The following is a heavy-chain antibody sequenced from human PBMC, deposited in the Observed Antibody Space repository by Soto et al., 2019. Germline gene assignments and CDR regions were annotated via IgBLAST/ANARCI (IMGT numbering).Heavy chain of an antibody. Sequence: GGSLRLSCVASGFTFSGYAMSWVRQAPGKGLQWVSAIRDTGGYTYNADSVKGRFTISRDNSKSTLFLQMDSLTADDSALYYCEKNYPDTFNGYSPFDNWGQGTLVTVSS. CDR3: EKNYPDTFNGYSPFDN. D-gene: IGHD3-22*01. J-gene: IGHJ4*02. V-gene: IGHV3-23*01. CDR2: IRDTGGYT. CDR1: GFTFSGYA.